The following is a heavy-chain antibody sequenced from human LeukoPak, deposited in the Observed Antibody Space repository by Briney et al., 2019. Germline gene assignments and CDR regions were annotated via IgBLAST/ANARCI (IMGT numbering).Heavy chain of an antibody. Sequence: SQTLSLTCAISGDSVSSNSAVWNWIRQSPSRGLEWLGRTYYKSKWPSDFAISVKSRIAINPDTSKNQFSLHLNSVTPEDTAVYYCARGDIALDYWGQGTLVTVSS. CDR1: GDSVSSNSAV. CDR2: TYYKSKWPS. D-gene: IGHD5-12*01. CDR3: ARGDIALDY. V-gene: IGHV6-1*01. J-gene: IGHJ4*02.